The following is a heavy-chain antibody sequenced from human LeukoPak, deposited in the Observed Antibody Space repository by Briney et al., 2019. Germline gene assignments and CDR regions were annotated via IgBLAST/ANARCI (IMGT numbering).Heavy chain of an antibody. J-gene: IGHJ4*02. CDR2: INPNSGGT. D-gene: IGHD3-3*01. V-gene: IGHV1-2*02. CDR3: ARDLVTIFRVVNWADY. CDR1: GYTFTGYY. Sequence: ASVKVSCKASGYTFTGYYMHWVRQAPGQGLEWMGWINPNSGGTNYAQKFQGRVTMTRDTSISTAYMELSRLRSDDTAVYYCARDLVTIFRVVNWADYWGQGTLVTVSS.